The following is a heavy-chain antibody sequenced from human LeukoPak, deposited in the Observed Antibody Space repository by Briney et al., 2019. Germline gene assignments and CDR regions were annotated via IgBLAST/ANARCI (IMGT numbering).Heavy chain of an antibody. Sequence: GGSLRLSCEASGFTFSSHDMSWVRQAPGKGLEWVSSISDSGGSTYYADSVKGRFTISRDNSKNTLYLQMTNLRAADTAVYYCAKDLSRAVAADWFDPWDQGSLVTVSS. J-gene: IGHJ5*02. CDR1: GFTFSSHD. V-gene: IGHV3-23*01. CDR2: ISDSGGST. CDR3: AKDLSRAVAADWFDP. D-gene: IGHD6-19*01.